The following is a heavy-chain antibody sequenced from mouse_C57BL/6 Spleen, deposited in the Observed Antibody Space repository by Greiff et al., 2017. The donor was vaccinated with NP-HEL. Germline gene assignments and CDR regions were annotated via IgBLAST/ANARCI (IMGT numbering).Heavy chain of an antibody. D-gene: IGHD1-1*01. CDR1: GYTFTSYW. CDR3: ASHYYYGSSSYFDY. CDR2: IYPGSGST. V-gene: IGHV1-55*01. Sequence: VQLQQSGAELVKPGASVKMSCKASGYTFTSYWITWVKQRPGQGLEWIGDIYPGSGSTNYNEKFKSKATLTVDTSSSTAYMQLSSLTSEDSAVYYCASHYYYGSSSYFDYWGQGTTLTVSS. J-gene: IGHJ2*01.